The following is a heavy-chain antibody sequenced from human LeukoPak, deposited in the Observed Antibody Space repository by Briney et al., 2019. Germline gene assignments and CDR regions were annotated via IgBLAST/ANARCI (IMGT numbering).Heavy chain of an antibody. D-gene: IGHD5-12*01. CDR2: IYYSGST. CDR3: ARSPNSGYDPFDY. V-gene: IGHV4-39*01. Sequence: SETLSLTCTVSGGSISSSSYYWGWIRQPAGKGLEWIGSIYYSGSTYYNPSLKSRVTISVDTSKNQFSLKLSSVTAADTAVYYCARSPNSGYDPFDYWGQGTLVIGSS. CDR1: GGSISSSSYY. J-gene: IGHJ4*02.